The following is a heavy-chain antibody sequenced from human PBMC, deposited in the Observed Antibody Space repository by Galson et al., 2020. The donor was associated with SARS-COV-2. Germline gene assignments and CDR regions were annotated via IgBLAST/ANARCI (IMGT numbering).Heavy chain of an antibody. CDR2: INHSGST. Sequence: SETLSLTCAVYGGSFSGYYWSWIRQPPGKGLEWIGEINHSGSTNYNPSLKSRVTISVDTSKNQFSLKLSSVTAADTAVYYCARAFITDYCSSTSCQVPDYWGQGTLVTVSS. D-gene: IGHD2-2*01. J-gene: IGHJ4*02. CDR3: ARAFITDYCSSTSCQVPDY. V-gene: IGHV4-34*01. CDR1: GGSFSGYY.